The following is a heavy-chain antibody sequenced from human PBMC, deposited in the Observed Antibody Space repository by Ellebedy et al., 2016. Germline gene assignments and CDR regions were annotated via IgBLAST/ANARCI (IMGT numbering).Heavy chain of an antibody. CDR2: IYYSGST. Sequence: SETLSLTXTVSGGSISSYYWSWIRQPPGKGLEWIGYIYYSGSTNYNPSLKSRVTISVDTSKNQFSLKLSSVTAADTAVYYCATGSVAGTMYYGMDVWGQGTTVTVSS. J-gene: IGHJ6*02. CDR1: GGSISSYY. CDR3: ATGSVAGTMYYGMDV. V-gene: IGHV4-59*08. D-gene: IGHD6-19*01.